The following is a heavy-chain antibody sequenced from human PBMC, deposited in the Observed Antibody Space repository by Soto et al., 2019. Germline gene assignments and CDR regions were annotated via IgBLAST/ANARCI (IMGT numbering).Heavy chain of an antibody. V-gene: IGHV3-30-3*01. CDR3: ARDAFIAARLYYGMDV. CDR2: ISYDGSNK. J-gene: IGHJ6*02. Sequence: QVQLVESGGGVVQPGRSPRLSCAASGFTFSSYAMHWVRQAPGKGLEWVAVISYDGSNKYYADSVKGRFTISRDNSKNTLYLQMNSLRAEDTAVYYCARDAFIAARLYYGMDVWGQGTTVTVSS. CDR1: GFTFSSYA. D-gene: IGHD6-6*01.